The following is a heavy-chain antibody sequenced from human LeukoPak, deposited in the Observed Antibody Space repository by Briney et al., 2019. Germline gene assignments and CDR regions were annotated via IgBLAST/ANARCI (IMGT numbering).Heavy chain of an antibody. CDR3: ARELGGYYYMDV. Sequence: SETLSLTCTVSGGSISSYYWSWIRQPPGKGLEWIGYIYYSGSTNYNPSLKSRVTISVDTSKNQFSLKLSSVTAADTAVYYCARELGGYYYMDVWGKGTTVTVSS. V-gene: IGHV4-59*01. CDR2: IYYSGST. CDR1: GGSISSYY. D-gene: IGHD3-16*01. J-gene: IGHJ6*03.